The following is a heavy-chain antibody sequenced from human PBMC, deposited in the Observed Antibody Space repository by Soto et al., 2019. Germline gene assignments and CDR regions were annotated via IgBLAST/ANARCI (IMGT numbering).Heavy chain of an antibody. Sequence: QVHLVESGGGVVQPGRSLRLSCAASGFSFSGFAMHWVRQAPGKGLEWVALISSAGSKKSYADSVKGRFTISRDNSKNTMSLQMNSLRPEDTAVYYCATATCHDSGDFCFTFDYWGQGILVTVSS. CDR1: GFSFSGFA. CDR2: ISSAGSKK. J-gene: IGHJ4*02. CDR3: ATATCHDSGDFCFTFDY. V-gene: IGHV3-30-3*01. D-gene: IGHD4-17*01.